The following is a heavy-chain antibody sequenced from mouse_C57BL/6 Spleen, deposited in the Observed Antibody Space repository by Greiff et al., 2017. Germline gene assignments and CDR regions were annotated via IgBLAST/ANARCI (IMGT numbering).Heavy chain of an antibody. V-gene: IGHV1-39*01. J-gene: IGHJ1*03. CDR2: INPNNGTT. D-gene: IGHD2-10*01. CDR1: GYSFTDYN. Sequence: VQLKESGPELVKPGASVKISCKASGYSFTDYNMNWVKQSNGKSLEWIGVINPNNGTTSYNQQFKGKATLTVDQSSSTAYMQLNSLTSEDSAVYCCARSSYGYCYFDVWGTGATVTVSS. CDR3: ARSSYGYCYFDV.